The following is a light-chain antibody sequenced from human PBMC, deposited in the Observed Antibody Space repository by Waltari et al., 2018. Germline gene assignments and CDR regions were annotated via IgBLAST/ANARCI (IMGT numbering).Light chain of an antibody. CDR2: EVS. Sequence: QSALTQPASVSRSPGQSIPISCPGTDSDVGAYDFVSWYQQHPGKAPHLIIYEVSNRPSGISNRFSASKSGNTASLTISGLQAEDEADYYCSSYTTSSAPGVFGTGTRVTVL. CDR3: SSYTTSSAPGV. J-gene: IGLJ1*01. V-gene: IGLV2-14*01. CDR1: DSDVGAYDF.